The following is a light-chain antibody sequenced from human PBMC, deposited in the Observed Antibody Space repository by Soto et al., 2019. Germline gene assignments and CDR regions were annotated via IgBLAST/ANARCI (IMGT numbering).Light chain of an antibody. J-gene: IGLJ1*01. CDR3: VSYTSSTTYV. CDR1: SSDVGGSNF. CDR2: DVA. Sequence: QSLLTHPASLSDSPGQSITISCTGTSSDVGGSNFVSWYQQHPGKPPKLIIYDVANRPSGVSNRFSGSKSGSTASLIISRLQTEDEADYYCVSYTSSTTYVFGTGTKVTGL. V-gene: IGLV2-14*03.